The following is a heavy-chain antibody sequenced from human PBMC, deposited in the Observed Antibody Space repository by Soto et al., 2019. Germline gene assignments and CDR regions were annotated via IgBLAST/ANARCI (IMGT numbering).Heavy chain of an antibody. V-gene: IGHV4-30-4*01. D-gene: IGHD4-17*01. CDR1: GGSISSGNYY. Sequence: SETLSLTCPVSGGSISSGNYYWSWLRQPPGKGLEWIGFISYSGTTHYSASLRSRVSISVDTSKNQFSLDLSSVTAADTAVYYCATMGTPVTGLYYFDYWGQGTLVTVSS. J-gene: IGHJ4*02. CDR3: ATMGTPVTGLYYFDY. CDR2: ISYSGTT.